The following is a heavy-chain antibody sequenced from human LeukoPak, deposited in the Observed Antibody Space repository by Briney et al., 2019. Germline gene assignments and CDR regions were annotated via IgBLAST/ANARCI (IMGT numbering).Heavy chain of an antibody. CDR2: IYHSGST. Sequence: SETLSLTCTVSGYSISSGYYWGWIRQPPGKGLEWIGSIYHSGSTYYNPSLKSRVTISVDTSKNQFSLKLSSVTAADTAVYYCARLGVYGDYVGGYYFDYWGQGTLVTVSS. J-gene: IGHJ4*02. CDR1: GYSISSGYY. V-gene: IGHV4-38-2*02. CDR3: ARLGVYGDYVGGYYFDY. D-gene: IGHD4-17*01.